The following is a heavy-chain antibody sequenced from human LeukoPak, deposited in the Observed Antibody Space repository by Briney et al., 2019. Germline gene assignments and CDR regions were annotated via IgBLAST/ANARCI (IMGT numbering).Heavy chain of an antibody. CDR3: AREYYDSSGYLVFDY. CDR2: IKQDGSEK. J-gene: IGHJ4*02. CDR1: GFTFSSYS. V-gene: IGHV3-7*01. Sequence: GGSLRLSCAASGFTFSSYSMNWVRQAPGKGPEWVANIKQDGSEKYYVDSVKGRFTISRDNAKNSLYQQMNSLRAEDTAVYYCAREYYDSSGYLVFDYWGQGTLVTVSS. D-gene: IGHD3-22*01.